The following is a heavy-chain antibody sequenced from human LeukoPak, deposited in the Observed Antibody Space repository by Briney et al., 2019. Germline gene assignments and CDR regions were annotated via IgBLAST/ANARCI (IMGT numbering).Heavy chain of an antibody. J-gene: IGHJ6*02. CDR2: IYYSGST. D-gene: IGHD3-3*01. CDR1: GGSISSCY. CDR3: ARDPKNYDFCSGPGYYGMDV. V-gene: IGHV4-59*01. Sequence: RASETLSLTCTVSGGSISSCYWSWIRQPPGKGLEWIEYIYYSGSTNYNPSLKSRVTISVDTSKNQFSLKLSSVTAADTAVYYCARDPKNYDFCSGPGYYGMDVWGQGTTVTVSS.